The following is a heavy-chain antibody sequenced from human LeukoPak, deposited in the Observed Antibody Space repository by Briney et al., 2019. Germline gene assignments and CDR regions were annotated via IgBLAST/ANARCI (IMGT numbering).Heavy chain of an antibody. CDR3: ARNPVNTLNMIVSYYFDY. CDR1: GYTFTSYA. D-gene: IGHD3-22*01. Sequence: GASVKVSCKASGYTFTSYAMHWVRQAPGQRLEWMGWINADNGNTKYSQKFQGRVTITRDTSASTAYMELSSLRSEDTAVYYCARNPVNTLNMIVSYYFDYWGQGTLVTASS. CDR2: INADNGNT. J-gene: IGHJ4*02. V-gene: IGHV1-3*01.